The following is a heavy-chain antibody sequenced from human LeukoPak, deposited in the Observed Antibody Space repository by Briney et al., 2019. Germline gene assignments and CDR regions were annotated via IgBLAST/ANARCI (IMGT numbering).Heavy chain of an antibody. CDR1: GYTFTSYY. V-gene: IGHV1-46*01. CDR3: GRGLFPRDAFDI. J-gene: IGHJ3*02. D-gene: IGHD6-19*01. CDR2: INPSGGST. Sequence: ASVKASCKASGYTFTSYYMHWVRQAPGQGLEWMGIINPSGGSTSYAQKFQGRVTMTRDTSISTASMELSRLRSDDTAVYYCGRGLFPRDAFDIWGQGTMVTVSS.